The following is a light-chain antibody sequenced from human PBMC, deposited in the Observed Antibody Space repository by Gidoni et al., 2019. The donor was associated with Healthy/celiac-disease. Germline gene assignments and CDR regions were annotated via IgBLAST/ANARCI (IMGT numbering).Light chain of an antibody. CDR2: EVS. CDR1: QSLMHSVGKTY. V-gene: IGKV2D-29*02. Sequence: DIVMTQTPLSLSATPGQPASISCKSSQSLMHSVGKTYLYWYLQTPGQSPQLLIYEVSHRFPGVPGRFSGSGSGKDFTLKISREEAEDVGVYCCKQSIQLPLYTFGQGTKLEIK. J-gene: IGKJ2*01. CDR3: KQSIQLPLYT.